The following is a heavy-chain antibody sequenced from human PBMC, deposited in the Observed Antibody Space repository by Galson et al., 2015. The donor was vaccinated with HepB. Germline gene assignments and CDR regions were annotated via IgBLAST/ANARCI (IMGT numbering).Heavy chain of an antibody. D-gene: IGHD1-1*01. J-gene: IGHJ5*02. V-gene: IGHV3-NL1*01. CDR3: AKWRLSERWFDP. CDR2: CGSGNIK. Sequence: SLRLSCAASGFTFSSYGMHWVRQAPGKGLEWVSTCGSGNIKYYADSVKGRFTISRDHSRNTLYLQMNSLRAEDTAVYYCAKWRLSERWFDPWGQGTLVTVSS. CDR1: GFTFSSYG.